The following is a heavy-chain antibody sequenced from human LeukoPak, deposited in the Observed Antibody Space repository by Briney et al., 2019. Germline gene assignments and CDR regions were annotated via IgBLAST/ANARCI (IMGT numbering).Heavy chain of an antibody. CDR3: AKGHLGGGEYYFDY. Sequence: PGGSLRLSCAASGFTFSSYAMSWVRQAPGKGLEWVSAISGSGGSTYYADSVKGRFTISRDNSKNTLYLQMNSLRAEDTAVYYCAKGHLGGGEYYFDYWGQGTLVTVSP. V-gene: IGHV3-23*01. CDR1: GFTFSSYA. J-gene: IGHJ4*02. CDR2: ISGSGGST. D-gene: IGHD7-27*01.